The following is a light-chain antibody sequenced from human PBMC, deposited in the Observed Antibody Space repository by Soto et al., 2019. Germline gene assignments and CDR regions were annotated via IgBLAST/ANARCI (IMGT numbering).Light chain of an antibody. V-gene: IGKV3-20*01. CDR3: QQFSSYPLT. J-gene: IGKJ4*01. CDR1: QTVGNNY. Sequence: EFVLTQSPGTLSLSPGERATLACRATQTVGNNYLAWYQQKPGQAPRLLIYDGSSRATGITDRFSGGGSGTDFSLTISRLEPEDFAVYYCQQFSSYPLTFGGGTKVDIK. CDR2: DGS.